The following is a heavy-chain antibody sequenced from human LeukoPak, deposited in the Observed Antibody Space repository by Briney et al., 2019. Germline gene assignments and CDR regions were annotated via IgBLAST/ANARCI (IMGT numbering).Heavy chain of an antibody. J-gene: IGHJ3*02. D-gene: IGHD3-10*01. CDR3: AKNRSVARIIIDAFDI. V-gene: IGHV3-23*01. Sequence: GGSLRLSCAASGFIFSRYAMRWVRQAPGKGLEWVSSISGNGGSTYYAVSVQGRFTISRDNSKNTLYLQMNSLKVDDTAVYYCAKNRSVARIIIDAFDIWGQGTMVTVSS. CDR1: GFIFSRYA. CDR2: ISGNGGST.